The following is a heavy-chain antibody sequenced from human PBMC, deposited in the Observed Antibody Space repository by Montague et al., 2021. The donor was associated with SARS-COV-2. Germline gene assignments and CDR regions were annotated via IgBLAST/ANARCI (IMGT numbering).Heavy chain of an antibody. J-gene: IGHJ6*02. D-gene: IGHD6-13*01. Sequence: SETLSLTCTVSGGSISSSSYYWGWIRQPPGKGLEWIGSIYYSGSTYYNPSLKSRVTISVDTSKNQFSLKLSSVTAADTAVYYCARDQWQQLAPGVYYYYGMGVWGQGTPLPVSS. CDR3: ARDQWQQLAPGVYYYYGMGV. CDR1: GGSISSSSYY. CDR2: IYYSGST. V-gene: IGHV4-39*07.